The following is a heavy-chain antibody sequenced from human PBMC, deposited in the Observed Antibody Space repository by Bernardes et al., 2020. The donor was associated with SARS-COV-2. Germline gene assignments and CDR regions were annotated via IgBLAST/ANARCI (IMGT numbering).Heavy chain of an antibody. CDR1: AYTFRNYM. D-gene: IGHD2-21*02. V-gene: IGHV1-46*01. J-gene: IGHJ4*02. Sequence: ASVKVSCRSSAYTFRNYMVHWLRQAPGQRPEWMGLINPRGGSTGYAQKFQGRITVTRDTSTSTVYMDLRNLRSEDTAVYYCATGGDVAFFDYWGQGTLVTVSS. CDR3: ATGGDVAFFDY. CDR2: INPRGGST.